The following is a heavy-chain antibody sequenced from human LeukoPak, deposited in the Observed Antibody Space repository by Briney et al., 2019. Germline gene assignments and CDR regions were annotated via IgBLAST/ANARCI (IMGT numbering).Heavy chain of an antibody. Sequence: SETLSLTCTVSGGSNSSYYWSWIRQPPGNGLEWIGYIYYSGSTNNNPSLKSRVTISVDTSKNQFSLKLSSVTAADTAVYYRARGYYDILTGYGGGTHYDYWGQGTLVTVSS. CDR1: GGSNSSYY. CDR3: ARGYYDILTGYGGGTHYDY. D-gene: IGHD3-9*01. J-gene: IGHJ4*02. CDR2: IYYSGST. V-gene: IGHV4-59*01.